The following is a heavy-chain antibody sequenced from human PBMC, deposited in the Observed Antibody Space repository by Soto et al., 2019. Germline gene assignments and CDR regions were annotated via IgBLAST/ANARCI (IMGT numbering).Heavy chain of an antibody. CDR2: ISGSGGST. CDR1: GFTFSSYA. D-gene: IGHD3-22*01. V-gene: IGHV3-23*01. CDR3: ARGAIERGGYLRRVYYYYGMDV. Sequence: GGSLRLSCAASGFTFSSYAMSWVRQAPGKGLEWVSAISGSGGSTHYADSVKGRFTISRDNSKNTLYLQMNSLRAEDTAVYYCARGAIERGGYLRRVYYYYGMDVWGQGTTVTVSS. J-gene: IGHJ6*02.